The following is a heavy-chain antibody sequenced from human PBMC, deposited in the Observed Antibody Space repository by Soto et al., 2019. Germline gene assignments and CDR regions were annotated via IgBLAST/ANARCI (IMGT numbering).Heavy chain of an antibody. V-gene: IGHV3-23*01. CDR2: IIGSDGST. J-gene: IGHJ4*02. Sequence: GGSLRLSCAASGFSFSTYDMSWVRQSPGKGLDWVSVIIGSDGSTYYAHSVKGRSTISRDNSKNTLYLQMSGLRVDDTAVYYCTKGAHLDYWGPGTLVTVSS. CDR3: TKGAHLDY. CDR1: GFSFSTYD.